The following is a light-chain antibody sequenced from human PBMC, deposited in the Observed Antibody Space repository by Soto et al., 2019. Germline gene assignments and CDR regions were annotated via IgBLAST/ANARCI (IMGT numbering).Light chain of an antibody. CDR1: QGISSW. CDR2: DVF. V-gene: IGKV1-5*01. Sequence: DIQMTQSPSSVSASVGYRVTXXXRASQGISSWLAWYQQKPGRAPKLLIYDVFNLQSGVPSRFSGSGSGTEFTLTISSLQPDDSATYYCQQYHSFSFTFGQGTKVDIK. CDR3: QQYHSFSFT. J-gene: IGKJ2*01.